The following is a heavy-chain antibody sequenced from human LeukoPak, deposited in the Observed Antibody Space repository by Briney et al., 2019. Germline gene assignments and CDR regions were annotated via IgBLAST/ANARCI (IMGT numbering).Heavy chain of an antibody. D-gene: IGHD3-3*01. J-gene: IGHJ4*02. CDR2: IRYDGSKK. CDR1: GFTFSSYG. Sequence: GGSLRLSCAASGFTFSSYGMHWVRQAPGKGLEWVAFIRYDGSKKNNADSVKGRFTISRDNSKNTLYLQMNSLRAEDTAVYYCAKDLALFSRSGHDYWGQGTLVTVSS. CDR3: AKDLALFSRSGHDY. V-gene: IGHV3-30*02.